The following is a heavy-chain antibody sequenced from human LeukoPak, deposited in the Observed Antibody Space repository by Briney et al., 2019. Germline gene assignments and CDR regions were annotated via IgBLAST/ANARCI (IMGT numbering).Heavy chain of an antibody. D-gene: IGHD5-18*01. CDR2: IYYSGIT. V-gene: IGHV4-39*01. J-gene: IGHJ4*02. Sequence: PSETLSLTCAVSGGSISSNSYYWGWIRQSPGKGLEWIGSIYYSGITYYSPSLKSRVTISVDTSKIQFSLKLSSVTAADTAVYYCARPRNTAMVHFDYWGQGTLVTVSS. CDR1: GGSISSNSYY. CDR3: ARPRNTAMVHFDY.